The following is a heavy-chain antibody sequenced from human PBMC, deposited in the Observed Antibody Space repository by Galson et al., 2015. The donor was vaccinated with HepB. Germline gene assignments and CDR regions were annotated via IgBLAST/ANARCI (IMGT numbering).Heavy chain of an antibody. Sequence: SLRLSCAASGFTFSSYWMSWVRQAPGKGLEWVANIKQDGSEKYYVDSVKGRFTISRDNAKNSLYLRMNSLRAEDTAVYYCARAQGGYCSSTSCYTDAFDIWGQGTMVTVSS. J-gene: IGHJ3*02. CDR2: IKQDGSEK. V-gene: IGHV3-7*03. CDR1: GFTFSSYW. D-gene: IGHD2-2*02. CDR3: ARAQGGYCSSTSCYTDAFDI.